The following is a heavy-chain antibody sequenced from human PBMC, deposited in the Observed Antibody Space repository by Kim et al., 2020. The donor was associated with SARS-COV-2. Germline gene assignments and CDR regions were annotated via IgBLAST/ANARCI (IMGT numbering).Heavy chain of an antibody. Sequence: ADSVTGRFTISSDNSKNTLYLQMNSLRAEDTAVYYCAHPMVRGVRALFVWGQGTTVTVSS. J-gene: IGHJ6*02. CDR3: AHPMVRGVRALFV. V-gene: IGHV3-23*01. D-gene: IGHD3-10*01.